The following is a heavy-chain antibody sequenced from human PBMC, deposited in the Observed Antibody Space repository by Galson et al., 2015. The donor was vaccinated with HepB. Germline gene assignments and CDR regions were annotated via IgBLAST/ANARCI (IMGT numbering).Heavy chain of an antibody. CDR1: RYTFTSYG. Sequence: QSGAEVKKPGASVKVSCKASRYTFTSYGISWVRQAPGQGLEWMGWISAYNGNTNYAQKIQGRVTMTTDTFTTTAYMELRSLRSDDTAVYYCARVPDPRVPTYNQAVAGINYYHGMDVWGQGTTITVSS. V-gene: IGHV1-18*04. J-gene: IGHJ6*01. CDR3: ARVPDPRVPTYNQAVAGINYYHGMDV. CDR2: ISAYNGNT. D-gene: IGHD6-19*01.